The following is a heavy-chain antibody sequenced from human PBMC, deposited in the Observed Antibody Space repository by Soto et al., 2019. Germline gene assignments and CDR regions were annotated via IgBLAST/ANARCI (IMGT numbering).Heavy chain of an antibody. D-gene: IGHD4-17*01. CDR2: INHSGST. Sequence: PSETLSLTCAVYGGSFSGYYWSWIRQPPGKGLEWIGEINHSGSTNYNPSLKSRVTISVDTSKNQFSLKLSSVTAADTAVYYCARVANVTTVFIGVDVWGQGTTVTVSS. J-gene: IGHJ6*02. V-gene: IGHV4-34*01. CDR1: GGSFSGYY. CDR3: ARVANVTTVFIGVDV.